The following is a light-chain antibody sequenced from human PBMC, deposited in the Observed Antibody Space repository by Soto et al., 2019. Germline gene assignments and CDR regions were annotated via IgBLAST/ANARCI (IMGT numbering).Light chain of an antibody. J-gene: IGLJ1*01. CDR2: EGT. V-gene: IGLV2-23*01. CDR3: CSYAGDSTPYV. CDR1: SSDVGSYNF. Sequence: QSALTQPASVSGSPGQSITISCTGTSSDVGSYNFVSWYQQHPGKAPKVIIYEGTKRPSGVSNRFSGSKSGNTASLTISGLQAEDEADYYCCSYAGDSTPYVFGTGTQVTVL.